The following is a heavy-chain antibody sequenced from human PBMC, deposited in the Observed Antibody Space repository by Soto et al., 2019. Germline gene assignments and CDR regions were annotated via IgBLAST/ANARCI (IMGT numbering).Heavy chain of an antibody. Sequence: QVQLQQWGAGLLKPSETLSLTCAVYGGSFSGYYWSWIRQPPGKGLEWIGEINHSGSTNYNPSLKRRVTISVDTSKNQFSLKLSSVTAADTAVYYCARGIVATILDYWGQGTLVTVSS. V-gene: IGHV4-34*01. D-gene: IGHD5-12*01. CDR1: GGSFSGYY. CDR3: ARGIVATILDY. CDR2: INHSGST. J-gene: IGHJ4*02.